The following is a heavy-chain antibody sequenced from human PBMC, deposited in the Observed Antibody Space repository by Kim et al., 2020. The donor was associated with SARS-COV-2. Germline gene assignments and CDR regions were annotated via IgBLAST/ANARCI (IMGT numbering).Heavy chain of an antibody. Sequence: GGSLRLSCAASGFTFSDYYMSWIRQAPGKGLEWVSYISSSSYTNYADSVKGRFTISRDNAKNSLYLQMNSLRAEDTAVYYCARVGFRRSRQLPTYYYYGMDVWGQGTTVTVSS. CDR1: GFTFSDYY. D-gene: IGHD2-2*01. CDR3: ARVGFRRSRQLPTYYYYGMDV. CDR2: ISSSSYT. V-gene: IGHV3-11*06. J-gene: IGHJ6*02.